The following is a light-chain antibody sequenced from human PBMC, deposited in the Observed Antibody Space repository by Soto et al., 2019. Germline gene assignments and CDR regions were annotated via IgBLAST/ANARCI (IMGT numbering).Light chain of an antibody. Sequence: RSQCAATLSAILAPSVTITCRASQSVTIYLAWYQQRPGKAPKLLIYDASSLESGVPSRFSGSGSGTEFTLTISSLQPDDFATYYCQQYMTFGQGTKVDIK. CDR3: QQYMT. CDR2: DAS. J-gene: IGKJ1*01. V-gene: IGKV1-5*01. CDR1: QSVTIY.